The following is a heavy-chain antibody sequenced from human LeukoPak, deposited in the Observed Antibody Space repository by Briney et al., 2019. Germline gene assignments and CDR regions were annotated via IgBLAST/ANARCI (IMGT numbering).Heavy chain of an antibody. CDR3: AKDRGVVYFDY. D-gene: IGHD2-15*01. CDR1: GFTFSSYG. CDR2: ISYDGSNK. J-gene: IGHJ4*02. Sequence: QPGGSLRLSCAASGFTFSSYGMHWVRQAPGKGLEWVAVISYDGSNKYYADSVKGRFTISRDNSKNTLYLQMNSLRAEDTAVYYCAKDRGVVYFDYWGQGTLVTVSS. V-gene: IGHV3-30*18.